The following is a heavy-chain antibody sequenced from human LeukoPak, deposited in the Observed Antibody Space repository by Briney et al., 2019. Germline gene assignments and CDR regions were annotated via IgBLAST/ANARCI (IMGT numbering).Heavy chain of an antibody. Sequence: SETLSLTCAVCGGSFSGYYWSWIRQPPGKGLEWIGEINHSGSTNYNPSLKSRVTISVDTSKNQFSLKLSSVTAADTAVYYCARGRSDSSRGGGWFGPWGQGTLVTVSS. CDR3: ARGRSDSSRGGGWFGP. CDR2: INHSGST. J-gene: IGHJ5*02. CDR1: GGSFSGYY. V-gene: IGHV4-34*01. D-gene: IGHD6-13*01.